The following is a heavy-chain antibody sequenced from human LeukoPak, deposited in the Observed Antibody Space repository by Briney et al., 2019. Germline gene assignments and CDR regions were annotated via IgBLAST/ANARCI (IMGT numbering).Heavy chain of an antibody. CDR2: IYDSGSN. D-gene: IGHD3-10*01. CDR3: AREGYYGSGNLDY. CDR1: GGSISSYY. Sequence: SETLSLTCTVSGGSISSYYWSWIRQPPGKGLEWIGHIYDSGSNNYNPSLKSGVTISLDTSKSQFSLTLSSVTAADTAVYYCAREGYYGSGNLDYWGQGTLVTVSS. J-gene: IGHJ4*02. V-gene: IGHV4-59*01.